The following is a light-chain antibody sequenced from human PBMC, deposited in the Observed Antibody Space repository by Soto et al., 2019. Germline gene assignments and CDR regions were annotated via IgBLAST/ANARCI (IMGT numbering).Light chain of an antibody. J-gene: IGLJ1*01. CDR2: DVS. V-gene: IGLV2-14*03. CDR1: SRDIGTYKY. CDR3: SSYTTTTTLEGV. Sequence: QSALTQPASGSGSPGQSITISCTGTSRDIGTYKYVSWYQQHPGKAPKLIIFDVSSRPSGVSTRFSGSKSGNTASLTISGLQTEDEADYFCSSYTTTTTLEGVFGTGTKVTVL.